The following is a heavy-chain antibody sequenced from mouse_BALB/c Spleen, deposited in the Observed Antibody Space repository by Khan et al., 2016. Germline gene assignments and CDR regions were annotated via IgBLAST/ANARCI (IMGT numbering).Heavy chain of an antibody. Sequence: QVQLQQSGAELVKPGASVKLSCKTSGYTFTSYWIQWVKQRPGQGLGWIGEIFPGTGTTYYNEKFKGKATLTIDTSSSTAYMQLSSLTSEDSAVDFCARGRNWYFDVWGAGTTVTVSS. CDR3: ARGRNWYFDV. V-gene: IGHV1S132*01. J-gene: IGHJ1*01. CDR2: IFPGTGTT. CDR1: GYTFTSYW.